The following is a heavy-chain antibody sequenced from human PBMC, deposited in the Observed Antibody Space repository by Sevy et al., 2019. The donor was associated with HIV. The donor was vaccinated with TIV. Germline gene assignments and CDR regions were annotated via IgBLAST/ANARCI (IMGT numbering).Heavy chain of an antibody. V-gene: IGHV5-51*01. CDR2: ICPGDSET. D-gene: IGHD6-13*01. CDR1: GYSFANNW. Sequence: GESLKISCKGSGYSFANNWIGWVRQMPGKGLEWMGIICPGDSETTYSQSFQGRVTISVDKSITTAYLQWSSLKASDTAMYYCARLPVAAAGLYYFDFWGQGTLVTVSS. J-gene: IGHJ4*02. CDR3: ARLPVAAAGLYYFDF.